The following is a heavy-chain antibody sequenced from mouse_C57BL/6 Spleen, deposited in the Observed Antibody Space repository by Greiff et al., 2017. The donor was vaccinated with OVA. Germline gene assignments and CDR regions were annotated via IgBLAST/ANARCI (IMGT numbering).Heavy chain of an antibody. CDR2: IYPGSGST. J-gene: IGHJ1*03. D-gene: IGHD1-1*01. CDR1: GYTFTSYW. V-gene: IGHV1-55*01. Sequence: QVQLQQPGAELVKPGASVKMSCKASGYTFTSYWITWVKQRPGQGLEWIGDIYPGSGSTNYNEKFKSKATPTVDTSSSTAYMQLSSLTSEDSAVYYCASEGGYYYGSSPWYFDVWGTGTTVTVSS. CDR3: ASEGGYYYGSSPWYFDV.